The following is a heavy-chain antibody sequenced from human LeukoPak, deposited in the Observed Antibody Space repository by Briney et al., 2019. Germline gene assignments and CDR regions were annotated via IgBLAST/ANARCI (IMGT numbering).Heavy chain of an antibody. CDR3: ARDRIAVAGHPPNIDY. CDR2: ISYDGSNK. D-gene: IGHD6-19*01. J-gene: IGHJ4*02. Sequence: GGSLRLSCAASGFTFSSYAMHWVRQAPGKGLEWVAVISYDGSNKYYADSVKGRFTISRDNSKNTLYLQMNSLRAEDTAVYYCARDRIAVAGHPPNIDYWGQGTLVTVSS. V-gene: IGHV3-30-3*01. CDR1: GFTFSSYA.